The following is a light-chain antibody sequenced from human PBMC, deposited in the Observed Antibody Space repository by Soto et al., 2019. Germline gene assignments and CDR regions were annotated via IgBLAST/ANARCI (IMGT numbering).Light chain of an antibody. V-gene: IGKV3-20*01. J-gene: IGKJ1*01. Sequence: EIVLTQSPGTLSLSPGERATLSCRASQSVSSYLAWYQQKPGQAPRLLIYDASSRATDIPDRLGGSGSGTDFTLTISRLEPEDFAVYYCQQYGVSPWTFGQGTKVDNK. CDR3: QQYGVSPWT. CDR2: DAS. CDR1: QSVSSY.